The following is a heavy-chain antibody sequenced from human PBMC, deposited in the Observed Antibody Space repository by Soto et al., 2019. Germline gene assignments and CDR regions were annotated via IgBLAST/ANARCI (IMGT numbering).Heavy chain of an antibody. CDR3: VKDEGFCSGGNCYSVARGGFDL. V-gene: IGHV3-64D*06. CDR1: GFALSSCA. D-gene: IGHD2-15*01. Sequence: GGSLRLSCSASGFALSSCAMHWVRQAPGKGLEYVSSISSNGISTYYADSVKGRFTISRDNSKNTLYIQMNSLRPDDTALYYCVKDEGFCSGGNCYSVARGGFDLWGQGTMVT. J-gene: IGHJ3*01. CDR2: ISSNGIST.